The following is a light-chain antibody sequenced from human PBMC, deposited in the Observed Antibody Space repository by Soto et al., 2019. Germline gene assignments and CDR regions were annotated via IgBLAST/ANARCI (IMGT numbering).Light chain of an antibody. CDR1: SSNIGNNA. V-gene: IGLV1-36*01. CDR3: ESWDDSLNAYV. CDR2: YDN. J-gene: IGLJ1*01. Sequence: QSALTQPPSVSEAPRQGVTISCSGSSSNIGNNAVNWYQQLPGQAPKIVIYYDNLLTSGVSDRFSGSKSGISASLAISDLQSEDEADYYCESWDDSLNAYVFGPETKVTVL.